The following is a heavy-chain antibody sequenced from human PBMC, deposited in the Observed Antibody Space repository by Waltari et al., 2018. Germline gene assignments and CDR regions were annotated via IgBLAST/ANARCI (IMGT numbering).Heavy chain of an antibody. CDR1: GASLPTHY. Sequence: QVQLQESGPGLMQPSETLSLSCTVSGASLPTHYWSWFRQPPGKGLEYIGYIHDSGDTNYSPSLRSRVSMSMDTSKNQFSLKVSSVTAADSAVYYCARVHGSESPLSWGTDVWGQGTAVTVSS. J-gene: IGHJ6*02. CDR2: IHDSGDT. CDR3: ARVHGSESPLSWGTDV. V-gene: IGHV4-59*11.